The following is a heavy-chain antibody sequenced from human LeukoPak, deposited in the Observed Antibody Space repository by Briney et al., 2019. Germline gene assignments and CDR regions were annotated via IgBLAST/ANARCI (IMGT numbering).Heavy chain of an antibody. D-gene: IGHD3-22*01. CDR1: GYTFTKYY. Sequence: GASVKVSCKATGYTFTKYYIHWVRQAPGQELEWMGIINPSAGSTNYAQKFQGRVTLTRDTSTSTVYMNVSNLRSEDTAVYYCARESLGSYKTVVIVARGHDAFDMWGQGTMVTVSS. J-gene: IGHJ3*02. CDR2: INPSAGST. CDR3: ARESLGSYKTVVIVARGHDAFDM. V-gene: IGHV1-46*01.